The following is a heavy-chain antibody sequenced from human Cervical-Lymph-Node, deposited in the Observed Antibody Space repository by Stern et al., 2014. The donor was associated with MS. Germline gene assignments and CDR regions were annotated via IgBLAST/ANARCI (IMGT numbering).Heavy chain of an antibody. CDR2: IRSKTNAYTA. CDR1: GILFSGAR. V-gene: IGHV3-73*01. CDR3: VSDGAGWRN. J-gene: IGHJ4*02. D-gene: IGHD3-10*01. Sequence: EVQLVESGGGLVQPGGSLKISCAASGILFSGARMHWVRQPSGKGLEWIGRIRSKTNAYTATYTASVKGRFTISRDDSKNTAYLQMNSLKTEDTAVYYCVSDGAGWRNWGQGTLVTVSS.